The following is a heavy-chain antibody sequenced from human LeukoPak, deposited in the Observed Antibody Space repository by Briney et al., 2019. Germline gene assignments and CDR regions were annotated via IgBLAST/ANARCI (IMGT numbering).Heavy chain of an antibody. Sequence: GGSLRLSCAASGFTFSSYWMSWVRQAPGKGLEWVANIKQDGSEKYYVDSVKGRFTISRDNAKNSLYLQMNSLRAEDTAVYYCARDRGYRLQRRDYYYMDVWGKGTTVTVSS. D-gene: IGHD5-24*01. CDR2: IKQDGSEK. J-gene: IGHJ6*03. CDR1: GFTFSSYW. CDR3: ARDRGYRLQRRDYYYMDV. V-gene: IGHV3-7*01.